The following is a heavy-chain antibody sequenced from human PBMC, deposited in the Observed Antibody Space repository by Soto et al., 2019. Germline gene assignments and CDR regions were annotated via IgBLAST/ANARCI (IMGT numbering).Heavy chain of an antibody. CDR2: IYYSGST. CDR3: ARRYGGGFDY. CDR1: GGSISGYY. J-gene: IGHJ4*02. V-gene: IGHV4-59*08. Sequence: SETLPLTCIVSGGSISGYYWSWIRQPPGKGLEWIGYIYYSGSTNYNPSLKSRVTMSVDTSKNQFSLKLSSVTAADTAVYYCARRYGGGFDYWGPGTLVTVSS. D-gene: IGHD3-10*01.